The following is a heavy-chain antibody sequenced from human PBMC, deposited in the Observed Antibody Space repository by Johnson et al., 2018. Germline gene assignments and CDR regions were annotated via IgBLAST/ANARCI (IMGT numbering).Heavy chain of an antibody. Sequence: EVQLLESGGGLVQPGGSLRLSCAASGFTFSAYWMTWVRQAPGKGLEWVANIREDGSEKYYVDPVKGRFTTSRDNARNSLFLQMNSLRAEDTAVYYCARETIADVAGKVFDRWGQGTMVTVSS. CDR1: GFTFSAYW. V-gene: IGHV3-7*01. J-gene: IGHJ3*01. D-gene: IGHD6-13*01. CDR3: ARETIADVAGKVFDR. CDR2: IREDGSEK.